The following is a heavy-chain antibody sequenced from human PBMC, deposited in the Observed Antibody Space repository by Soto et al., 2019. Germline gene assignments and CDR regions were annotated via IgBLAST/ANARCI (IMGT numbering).Heavy chain of an antibody. J-gene: IGHJ3*02. CDR1: GFTFSSYA. Sequence: EVQLVESGGGLVQPGGSLRLSCAASGFTFSSYAMRWVRQAPGKGLEYVSAISSNGGSTHYANSVKGRFTISRDNSKNTLYLPMGSLRAEDMAVYYCARDGLRQYAFDIWGQGTMVTVSS. V-gene: IGHV3-64*01. CDR2: ISSNGGST. CDR3: ARDGLRQYAFDI. D-gene: IGHD4-17*01.